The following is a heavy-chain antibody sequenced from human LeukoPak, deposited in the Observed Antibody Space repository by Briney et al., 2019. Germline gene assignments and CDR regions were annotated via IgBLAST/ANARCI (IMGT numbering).Heavy chain of an antibody. V-gene: IGHV1-18*01. CDR1: GYTFTSYG. CDR3: ARVVHYDFWSGYKAPFDY. Sequence: ASVKVSCKASGYTFTSYGISWVRQAPGQGLEWMGWISAYNGNTNYAQKLQDRVTMTTDTSTSTAYMELRSLRSDDTAVYYCARVVHYDFWSGYKAPFDYWGQGTLVTVSS. D-gene: IGHD3-3*01. CDR2: ISAYNGNT. J-gene: IGHJ4*02.